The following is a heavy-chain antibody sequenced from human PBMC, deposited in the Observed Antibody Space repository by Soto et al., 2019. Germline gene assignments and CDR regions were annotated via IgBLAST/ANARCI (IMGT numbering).Heavy chain of an antibody. CDR3: AKDSAPGSGSYYKDY. CDR1: GFTFSSYG. CDR2: ISYDGSNK. J-gene: IGHJ4*02. V-gene: IGHV3-30*18. Sequence: GGSLRLSCAASGFTFSSYGMHWVRQAPGKGLEWVAVISYDGSNKYYADSVKGRFTISRDNSKNTLYLQMNSLRAEDTAVYYCAKDSAPGSGSYYKDYWGQGTLVTVSS. D-gene: IGHD3-10*01.